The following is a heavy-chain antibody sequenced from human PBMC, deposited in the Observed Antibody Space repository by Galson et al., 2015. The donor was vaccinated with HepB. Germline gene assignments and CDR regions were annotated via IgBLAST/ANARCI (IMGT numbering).Heavy chain of an antibody. J-gene: IGHJ5*02. Sequence: SLRLSCAASGFTFSSAWMSWVRQAPGKGLEWVGRIKSKTDGGTTDYAAPVKGRFTISRDDSKNTLYLQMNSLKTEDTAVYYCTTDWYFDWLLYGPTQRPWGQGTLVTVSS. CDR1: GFTFSSAW. D-gene: IGHD3-9*01. CDR3: TTDWYFDWLLYGPTQRP. CDR2: IKSKTDGGTT. V-gene: IGHV3-15*01.